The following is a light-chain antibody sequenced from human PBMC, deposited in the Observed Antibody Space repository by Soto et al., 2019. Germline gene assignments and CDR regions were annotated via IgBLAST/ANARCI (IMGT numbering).Light chain of an antibody. Sequence: QLVLTQPPLVSGAPGQRVTISCTGSSSNIGAGYDVHWYQQLPGTAPKLLIYGNSNRPSGVPDRFSGSKSGTSASLAITGLQAEDEADYYCQSYDSSLSGSDVVFGGGTKLTVL. CDR2: GNS. CDR3: QSYDSSLSGSDVV. J-gene: IGLJ2*01. V-gene: IGLV1-40*01. CDR1: SSNIGAGYD.